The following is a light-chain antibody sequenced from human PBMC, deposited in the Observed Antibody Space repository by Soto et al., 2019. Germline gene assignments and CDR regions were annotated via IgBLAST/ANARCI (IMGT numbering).Light chain of an antibody. CDR2: GAS. CDR3: QQYGSSPYT. Sequence: EIVLTQSPGTLSLSPGERATLSCRASQSVSSSYLAWYQPKPGQAPRLLIYGASSRATGIPDRFSGSGSGTDFTLTSSRLEPEDFAVYYCQQYGSSPYTFGQGTKLEIK. V-gene: IGKV3-20*01. J-gene: IGKJ2*01. CDR1: QSVSSSY.